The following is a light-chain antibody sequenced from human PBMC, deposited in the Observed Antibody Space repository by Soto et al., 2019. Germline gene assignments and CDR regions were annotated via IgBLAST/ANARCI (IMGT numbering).Light chain of an antibody. CDR2: AAS. Sequence: EIVLPQSPGTLSLSPGARATLSCRASQSVSVNSLAWYQQKGGQAPRLLIYAASTRAPGVPDRFSGSGSGTDFALTIRRLETEDFAVYYCQQYGGSPFTVGPGTKVDSK. V-gene: IGKV3-20*01. CDR3: QQYGGSPFT. J-gene: IGKJ3*01. CDR1: QSVSVNS.